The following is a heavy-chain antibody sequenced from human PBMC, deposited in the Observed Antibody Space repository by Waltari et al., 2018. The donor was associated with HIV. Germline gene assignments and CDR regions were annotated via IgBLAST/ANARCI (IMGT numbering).Heavy chain of an antibody. CDR2: IKRRIDGETT. Sequence: EVQLVDSGGGFVKPGGSLRLSCTASRFPFSAVWMTLVRPAPWKGLEWVGRIKRRIDGETTDYIAPVKGRFTISRDDSKNTLYLQINSLKAEDTGVYYCATGDCSGCSCHFFDFWGQGTLVTVSS. CDR1: RFPFSAVW. CDR3: ATGDCSGCSCHFFDF. J-gene: IGHJ4*02. D-gene: IGHD2-15*01. V-gene: IGHV3-15*01.